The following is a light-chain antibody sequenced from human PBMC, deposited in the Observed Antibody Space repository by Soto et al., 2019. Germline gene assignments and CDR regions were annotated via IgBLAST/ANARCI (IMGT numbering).Light chain of an antibody. V-gene: IGKV3-15*01. J-gene: IGKJ1*01. CDR1: QSVSSN. Sequence: IVMTQSPATLSLSPGERATLSCRASQSVSSNLAWYQQNPGQAPRLLIYGASTRATGIPARFSGSGSGTEFTLTISILQSEDFAVYCCQQYNNWPRTFGQGTKVDI. CDR3: QQYNNWPRT. CDR2: GAS.